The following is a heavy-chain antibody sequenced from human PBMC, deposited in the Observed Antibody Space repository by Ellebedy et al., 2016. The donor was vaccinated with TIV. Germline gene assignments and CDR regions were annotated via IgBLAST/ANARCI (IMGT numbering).Heavy chain of an antibody. CDR2: ISSSGNSI. D-gene: IGHD2-2*01. Sequence: GESLKISCAASGFTFSDYYMIWIRQAPGKGLEWVSYISSSGNSIYYADPVKGRFTISRDNAKSSLYLQMNSLRAEDTAVYYCARDTRFIDHQHNWFDPWGQGTLVTVSS. V-gene: IGHV3-11*01. CDR1: GFTFSDYY. CDR3: ARDTRFIDHQHNWFDP. J-gene: IGHJ5*02.